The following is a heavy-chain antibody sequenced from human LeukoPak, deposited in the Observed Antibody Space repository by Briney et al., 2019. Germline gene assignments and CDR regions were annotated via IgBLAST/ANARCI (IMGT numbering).Heavy chain of an antibody. CDR1: GGSISSGDYY. J-gene: IGHJ4*02. CDR3: ARESGFGEPFDY. V-gene: IGHV4-30-4*01. CDR2: IYYSGST. Sequence: SETLSLTCTVSGGSISSGDYYWSWLRQPPGTGLEWIGYIYYSGSTYYNPSLKSRVTISVDTSKNQFSLKLSSVTAADTAVYYCARESGFGEPFDYWGQGTLVTVSS. D-gene: IGHD3-10*01.